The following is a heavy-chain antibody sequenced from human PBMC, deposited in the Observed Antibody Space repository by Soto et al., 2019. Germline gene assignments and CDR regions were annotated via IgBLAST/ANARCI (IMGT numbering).Heavy chain of an antibody. CDR3: VRDLSLGP. V-gene: IGHV3-74*01. J-gene: IGHJ5*02. Sequence: GGSLRLSCAASGFTFSNYWMDWARQAPGKGLVWVSRINTHGSTMSYADSVKGRFTISRDNAKNTLYLEMNSLRAEDTAVYYCVRDLSLGPWGQGRLVTVSS. CDR1: GFTFSNYW. CDR2: INTHGSTM.